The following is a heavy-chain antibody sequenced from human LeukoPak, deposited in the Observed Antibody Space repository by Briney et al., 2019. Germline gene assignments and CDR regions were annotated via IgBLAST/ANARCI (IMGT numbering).Heavy chain of an antibody. D-gene: IGHD2/OR15-2a*01. J-gene: IGHJ4*02. CDR3: ARAFGYFPDY. CDR1: GFTFSTYG. V-gene: IGHV3-48*02. Sequence: GGSLRLSCAASGFTFSTYGVNWVRQAPGKGLEWVSYISSGSSTIYYADSVKGRFSISRDNANNSLYLQMNSLRDEDTAVYYCARAFGYFPDYWGEGTLVTVSS. CDR2: ISSGSSTI.